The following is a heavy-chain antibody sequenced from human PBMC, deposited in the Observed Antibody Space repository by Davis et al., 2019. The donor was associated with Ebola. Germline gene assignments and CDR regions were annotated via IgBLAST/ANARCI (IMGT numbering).Heavy chain of an antibody. J-gene: IGHJ6*02. CDR1: GFIFSSFG. Sequence: GESLKISCAASGFIFSSFGMTWVRQAPGKGLQWVSGISGSGGGTDYADSVKGRFTISRDNSKNTLYLQMNSLRAEDTAVYYCAKDLRYCSSTSCSKYYYYYGMDVWGQGTTVTVSS. V-gene: IGHV3-23*01. CDR3: AKDLRYCSSTSCSKYYYYYGMDV. D-gene: IGHD2-2*01. CDR2: ISGSGGGT.